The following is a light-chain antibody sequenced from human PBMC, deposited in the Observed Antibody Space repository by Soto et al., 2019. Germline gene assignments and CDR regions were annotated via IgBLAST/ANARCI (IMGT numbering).Light chain of an antibody. J-gene: IGKJ4*01. CDR2: DAS. V-gene: IGKV3-11*01. Sequence: EIVLTQSPATLSLSPGERATLSCRASQNIASYLAWYPHRPGQAPRLLISDASNRAAGIPDRFSGSGSGTAFTLTISSLEPEDFAIYYCQQRTNWPPLTFGGGTRVEIK. CDR1: QNIASY. CDR3: QQRTNWPPLT.